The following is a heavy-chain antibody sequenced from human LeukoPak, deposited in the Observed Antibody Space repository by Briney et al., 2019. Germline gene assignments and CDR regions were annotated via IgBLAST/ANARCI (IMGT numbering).Heavy chain of an antibody. J-gene: IGHJ3*02. Sequence: SETLSLTCAVSGGSFSGYYWSWIRQPPGKGLEWIGEINHSGSTNYNPSLKSRVTISVDTSKNQFSLKLSSVTAADTAVYYCARGPLRSAKRIRNAFDIWGQGTMVTVSS. CDR1: GGSFSGYY. D-gene: IGHD4-17*01. V-gene: IGHV4-34*01. CDR3: ARGPLRSAKRIRNAFDI. CDR2: INHSGST.